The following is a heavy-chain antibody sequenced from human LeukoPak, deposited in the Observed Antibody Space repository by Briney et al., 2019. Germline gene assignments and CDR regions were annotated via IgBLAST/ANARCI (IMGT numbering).Heavy chain of an antibody. Sequence: GGSLRLSCAASGFTFSGYWMHWVRQAPGKGLVCVSRIKSDGTYTSYADSVKGRFTISRDNAKNTLYLQMNSLRAEDTAVYYCVKDDDLYGIASWCQGTLVMVS. J-gene: IGHJ4*02. CDR1: GFTFSGYW. CDR2: IKSDGTYT. D-gene: IGHD2-21*01. CDR3: VKDDDLYGIAS. V-gene: IGHV3-74*03.